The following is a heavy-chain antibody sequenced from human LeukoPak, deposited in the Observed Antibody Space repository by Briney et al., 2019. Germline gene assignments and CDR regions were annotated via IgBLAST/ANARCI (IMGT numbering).Heavy chain of an antibody. CDR1: GYTFTGYY. D-gene: IGHD3-10*01. Sequence: ASVKVSCKASGYTFTGYYMHWVRQAPGQGLEWMGWINPNSGGTNYAQKFQGRVTMTRDTSISTAYMELSRLRSDDTAVYYCARVRTRGLMDDAFDIWGQGTMVTASS. CDR3: ARVRTRGLMDDAFDI. V-gene: IGHV1-2*02. CDR2: INPNSGGT. J-gene: IGHJ3*02.